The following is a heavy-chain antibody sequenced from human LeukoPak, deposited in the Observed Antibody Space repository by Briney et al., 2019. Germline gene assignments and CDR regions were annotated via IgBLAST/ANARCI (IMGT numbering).Heavy chain of an antibody. Sequence: GESLKISCAASGFTFSSYGMHWVRQAPGKGLEWVAVIWYDGSNKYYADSVKGRFTIFRDNSKNTLYLQMNSLRAEDTAVYYCAKEKTYYYDSSGYYYDYWGQGTLVTVSS. V-gene: IGHV3-33*06. CDR1: GFTFSSYG. CDR3: AKEKTYYYDSSGYYYDY. D-gene: IGHD3-22*01. J-gene: IGHJ4*02. CDR2: IWYDGSNK.